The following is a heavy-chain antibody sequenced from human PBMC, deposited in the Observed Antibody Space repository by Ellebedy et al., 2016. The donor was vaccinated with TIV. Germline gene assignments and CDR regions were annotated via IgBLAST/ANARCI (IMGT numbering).Heavy chain of an antibody. Sequence: MPSETLSLTCSLSNGSISNYYWSWIRQPPGKGLEWIGYIYNTGSTKYNPSLESRVTISVDASKNQVSLKLQSVIAADTAVYYCARDLGLVLRAMDVWGQGTSVAVSS. V-gene: IGHV4-59*01. J-gene: IGHJ6*02. CDR3: ARDLGLVLRAMDV. CDR2: IYNTGST. CDR1: NGSISNYY. D-gene: IGHD3/OR15-3a*01.